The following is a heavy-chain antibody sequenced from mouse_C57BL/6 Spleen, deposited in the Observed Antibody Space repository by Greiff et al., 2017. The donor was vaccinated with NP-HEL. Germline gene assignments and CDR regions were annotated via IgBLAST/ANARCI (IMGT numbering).Heavy chain of an antibody. CDR3: ARGGIYYGYDVGFAY. V-gene: IGHV1-69*01. CDR2: IDPSDSYT. CDR1: GYTFTSYW. D-gene: IGHD2-2*01. Sequence: QVQLQQPGAELVMPGASVKLSCKASGYTFTSYWMHWVKQRPGQGLEWIGEIDPSDSYTNYNQKFKGKSTLTVDKSSSTAYMQLSSLTSEDSAVSYCARGGIYYGYDVGFAYWGQGTLVTVSA. J-gene: IGHJ3*01.